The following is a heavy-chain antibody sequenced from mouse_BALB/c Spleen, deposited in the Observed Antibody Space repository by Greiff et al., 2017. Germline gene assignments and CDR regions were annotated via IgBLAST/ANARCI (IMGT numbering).Heavy chain of an antibody. V-gene: IGHV1-7*01. Sequence: QVQLQQSGAELAKPGASVKMSCKASGYTFTSYWMHWVKQRPGQGLEWIGYINPSTGYTEYNQKFKDKATLTADKSSSTAYMQLSSLTSEDSAVYYCARDAYDGYYHYWGQGTTLTVSS. D-gene: IGHD2-3*01. CDR3: ARDAYDGYYHY. CDR1: GYTFTSYW. CDR2: INPSTGYT. J-gene: IGHJ2*01.